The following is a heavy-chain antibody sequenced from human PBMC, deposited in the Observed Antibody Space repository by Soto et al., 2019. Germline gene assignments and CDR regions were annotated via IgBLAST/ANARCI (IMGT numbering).Heavy chain of an antibody. V-gene: IGHV1-46*01. Sequence: ASVKVSCKASGYTFTAFFMHWVRQAPGKGLEWMGIINPSGGTTNYAQKFQGRVAMTWDTSTSTVYMDLSSLRSDDTAMYYCARAPYSSSSFFFDYWGPGTLVTVSS. CDR2: INPSGGTT. CDR3: ARAPYSSSSFFFDY. D-gene: IGHD6-6*01. CDR1: GYTFTAFF. J-gene: IGHJ4*02.